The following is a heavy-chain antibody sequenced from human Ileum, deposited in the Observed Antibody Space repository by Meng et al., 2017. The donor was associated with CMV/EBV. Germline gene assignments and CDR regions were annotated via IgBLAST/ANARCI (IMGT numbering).Heavy chain of an antibody. V-gene: IGHV3-30*04. Sequence: GESLKISCAASGFTFSSSAMHWVRQAPGKGLEWVAVISYDGSTQYYADSVKGRFTISRDKSKNTLYVQMDSLRAEDTAVYYCAREWGRSSGYDYWGQGTLVTVSS. CDR2: ISYDGSTQ. CDR1: GFTFSSSA. J-gene: IGHJ4*02. D-gene: IGHD3-22*01. CDR3: AREWGRSSGYDY.